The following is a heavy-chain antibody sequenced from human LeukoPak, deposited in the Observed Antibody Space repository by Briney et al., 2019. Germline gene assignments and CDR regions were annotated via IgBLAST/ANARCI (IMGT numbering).Heavy chain of an antibody. J-gene: IGHJ4*02. CDR2: MNPNSGNT. CDR1: GYTFTSYD. CDR3: ARCGDGLPCDFDN. V-gene: IGHV1-8*01. Sequence: ASVKVSCKASGYTFTSYDINWVRQAPGQGLEWMGWMNPNSGNTVYAQKFQGRVTMTRNTSISTAYMELSSLRSEDTAVYYCARCGDGLPCDFDNWGQGTLVTVSS. D-gene: IGHD3-10*01.